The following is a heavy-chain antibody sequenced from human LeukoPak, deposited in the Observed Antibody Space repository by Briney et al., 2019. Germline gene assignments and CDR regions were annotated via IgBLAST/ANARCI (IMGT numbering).Heavy chain of an antibody. V-gene: IGHV1-46*01. CDR1: GYTFTSYY. CDR3: ARGKRILAIFGVVRGHNWFDP. Sequence: ASVKVSCKASGYTFTSYYMHWVRQAPGQGLEWMGIINPSGGSTSYAQKFQGRVAMTRDTSTSTVYMELSSLRSEDTAVYYCARGKRILAIFGVVRGHNWFDPCGQGTLVTVSS. D-gene: IGHD3-3*01. CDR2: INPSGGST. J-gene: IGHJ5*02.